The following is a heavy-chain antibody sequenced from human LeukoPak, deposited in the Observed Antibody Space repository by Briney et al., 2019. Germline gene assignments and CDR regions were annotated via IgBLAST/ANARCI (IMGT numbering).Heavy chain of an antibody. CDR2: IYPGDSDT. CDR3: ASGYYGPIGSGS. Sequence: GESLQISCNGSGYSFTSHWICWVRQMPGKGLEWMGIIYPGDSDTRYSPSFQGQVTISADKSISNAYLQWSSVKAADTAMYYCASGYYGPIGSGSWGQGTLVTVSS. V-gene: IGHV5-51*01. J-gene: IGHJ5*02. CDR1: GYSFTSHW. D-gene: IGHD3-10*01.